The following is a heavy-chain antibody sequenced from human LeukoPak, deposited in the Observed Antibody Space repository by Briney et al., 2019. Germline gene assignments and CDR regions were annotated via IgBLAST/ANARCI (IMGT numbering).Heavy chain of an antibody. D-gene: IGHD3-22*01. CDR3: TTDLSELDDSGYYAKYFHH. V-gene: IGHV3-15*01. CDR2: IKSKTDGGTI. Sequence: PGGPLRLSCAASGFTFSKVWMSWVRQAPGKGLEWVGRIKSKTDGGTIDYAAPVKGRFTISRDDSKDTLFLQMNSLKTEDTAVHYCTTDLSELDDSGYYAKYFHHWGQGTLVSVSS. J-gene: IGHJ1*01. CDR1: GFTFSKVW.